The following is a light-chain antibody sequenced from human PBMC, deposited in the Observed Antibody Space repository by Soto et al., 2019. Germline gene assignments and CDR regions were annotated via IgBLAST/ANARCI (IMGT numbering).Light chain of an antibody. V-gene: IGLV1-47*02. CDR1: SSNIGSNY. CDR3: SSYTSSSTWV. J-gene: IGLJ3*02. CDR2: SNT. Sequence: QAVVTQPSSASGTPGQRVTISCSGSSSNIGSNYVYWYQHLPGTAPKLLIYSNTQRPSGVPDRFSGSKSGTSASLDISGLRSEDEADYYCSSYTSSSTWVFGGGTKLTVL.